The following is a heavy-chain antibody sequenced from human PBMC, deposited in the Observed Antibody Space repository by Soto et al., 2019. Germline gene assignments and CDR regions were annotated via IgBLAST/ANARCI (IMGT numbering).Heavy chain of an antibody. V-gene: IGHV1-69*12. CDR3: ASPDYYDSSGYYLSYFDY. J-gene: IGHJ4*02. CDR2: IIPIFGTA. D-gene: IGHD3-22*01. Sequence: QVQLVQSGAEVKKPGSSVKVSCKASGGTFSSYAISWVRQAPGQGLEWMGGIIPIFGTANYAQKFQGRVTITADESTSTAYMELSSLRSEDTAVYYCASPDYYDSSGYYLSYFDYWGQGTLVTVSS. CDR1: GGTFSSYA.